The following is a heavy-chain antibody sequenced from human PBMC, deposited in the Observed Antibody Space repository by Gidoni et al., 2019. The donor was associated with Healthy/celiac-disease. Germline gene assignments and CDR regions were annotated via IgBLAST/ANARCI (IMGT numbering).Heavy chain of an antibody. D-gene: IGHD3-22*01. CDR2: IYYSGST. CDR1: GGSISSYY. Sequence: QVQLQESGPGLVKPSETLSLTCTVSGGSISSYYWSWIRQPPGKGLEWIGYIYYSGSTNYNPSLKSRVTISVDTSKNQFSLKLSSVTAADTAVYYCASAYYYDSSYFDYWGQGTQVTVSS. J-gene: IGHJ4*02. V-gene: IGHV4-59*01. CDR3: ASAYYYDSSYFDY.